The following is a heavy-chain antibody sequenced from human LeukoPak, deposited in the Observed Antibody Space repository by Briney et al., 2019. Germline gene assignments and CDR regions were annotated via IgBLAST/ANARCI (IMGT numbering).Heavy chain of an antibody. V-gene: IGHV3-74*01. Sequence: GGSLRLSCAASGFTFSDYYMHWVRQAPGKGLVWVSVISSDGRSTIYADSVKGRFTISRDNAKNTLYLQMDSLRAEDTAVYFCASQLGGNVYWGQGTLVTVSS. D-gene: IGHD3-16*01. CDR3: ASQLGGNVY. CDR2: ISSDGRST. CDR1: GFTFSDYY. J-gene: IGHJ4*02.